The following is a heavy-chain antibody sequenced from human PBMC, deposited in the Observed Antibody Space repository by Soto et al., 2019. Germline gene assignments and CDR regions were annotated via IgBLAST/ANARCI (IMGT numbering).Heavy chain of an antibody. J-gene: IGHJ4*02. CDR1: GGSISSGDYY. V-gene: IGHV4-30-4*01. D-gene: IGHD4-17*01. CDR2: IYYSGST. CDR3: ARAQMTTSHFDY. Sequence: SETLSLTCTVSGGSISSGDYYWSWIRQPPGKGLEWIGYIYYSGSTYYNPSLKSRVTISVDTSKNQFSLKLSSVTAADTAVYYCARAQMTTSHFDYWGQGTLVTVSS.